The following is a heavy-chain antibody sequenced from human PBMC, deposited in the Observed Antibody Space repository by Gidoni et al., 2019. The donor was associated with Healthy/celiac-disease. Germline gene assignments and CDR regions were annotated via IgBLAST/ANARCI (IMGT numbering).Heavy chain of an antibody. Sequence: EVQLVESGGGLVQPGRSLRLSCAASGFPFDDYAMHWVRQAPGKGLEWVSGISWNSGSIGYADSVKGRFTISRDNAKNSLYLQMNSLRAEDTALYYCAKGGYSYGSHFDYWGQGTLVTVSS. CDR2: ISWNSGSI. D-gene: IGHD5-18*01. V-gene: IGHV3-9*01. CDR1: GFPFDDYA. CDR3: AKGGYSYGSHFDY. J-gene: IGHJ4*02.